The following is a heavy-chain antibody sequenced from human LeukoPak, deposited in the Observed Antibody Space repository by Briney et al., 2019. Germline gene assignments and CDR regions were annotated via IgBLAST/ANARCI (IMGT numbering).Heavy chain of an antibody. J-gene: IGHJ3*02. CDR1: GFTFSSYA. CDR3: ARADPDAFDI. CDR2: IRGSGGST. V-gene: IGHV3-23*01. Sequence: PGGSLRLSCAASGFTFSSYAMDWVRQAPGKGLEWVSSIRGSGGSTYYADSVKGRFTISRDNAKNSLYLQMNSLRAEDTAVYYCARADPDAFDIWGQGTMVTVSS.